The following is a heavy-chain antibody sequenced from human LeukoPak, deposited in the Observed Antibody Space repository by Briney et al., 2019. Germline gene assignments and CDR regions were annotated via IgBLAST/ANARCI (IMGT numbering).Heavy chain of an antibody. D-gene: IGHD3-9*01. Sequence: SQTLSLTCTVSGGSISSGGYYWSWIRQPPGKGLEWIGYIYHSGSTYYNPSLKSRVTISVDRSKNQFSLKLSSVTAADTAVYYCARDGYDILTGYHEGLWYFDLWGRGTLVTVSS. CDR1: GGSISSGGYY. J-gene: IGHJ2*01. CDR3: ARDGYDILTGYHEGLWYFDL. V-gene: IGHV4-30-2*01. CDR2: IYHSGST.